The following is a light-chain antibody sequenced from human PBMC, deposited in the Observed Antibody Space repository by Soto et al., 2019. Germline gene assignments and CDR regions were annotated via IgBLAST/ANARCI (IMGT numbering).Light chain of an antibody. J-gene: IGKJ1*01. CDR2: GAS. V-gene: IGKV3-15*01. CDR3: QQYNNWTGWT. CDR1: QSVSSY. Sequence: EIVMTQSPATLSVSPGERATLSCRASQSVSSYLAWYQQKPDQAPRLLIYGASTRATGIPARFSGSGSGTEFTLTLSSLQSEDFAVYYCQQYNNWTGWTFGQGTKVEIK.